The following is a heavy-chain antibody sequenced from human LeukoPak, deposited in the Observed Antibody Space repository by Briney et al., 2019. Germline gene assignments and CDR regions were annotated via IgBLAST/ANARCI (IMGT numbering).Heavy chain of an antibody. D-gene: IGHD3-3*01. J-gene: IGHJ4*02. V-gene: IGHV3-73*01. CDR1: GFTFSGSA. CDR3: TRFYDFGLDY. Sequence: GGSLRLSCAASGFTFSGSAMHWVRQASGKGLEWVGRIRSKANNYATAYAASVKGRFTVSRDDSKNTAYLQMNSLKTEDTAVYYCTRFYDFGLDYWGQGTLVTVSP. CDR2: IRSKANNYAT.